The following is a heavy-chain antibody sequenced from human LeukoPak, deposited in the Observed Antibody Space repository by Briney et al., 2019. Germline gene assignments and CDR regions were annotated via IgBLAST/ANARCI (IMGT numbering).Heavy chain of an antibody. CDR2: ISSSSSYI. V-gene: IGHV3-21*01. CDR1: GFTFSSYS. Sequence: SGGSLRLSCAASGFTFSSYSMNWVRQAPGKGLEWVSSISSSSSYIYYAGSVKGRFTISRDNAKNSLYLQMNSLRAEDTAVYYCASPRGYGNAFDIWGQGTMVTVSS. D-gene: IGHD5-12*01. CDR3: ASPRGYGNAFDI. J-gene: IGHJ3*02.